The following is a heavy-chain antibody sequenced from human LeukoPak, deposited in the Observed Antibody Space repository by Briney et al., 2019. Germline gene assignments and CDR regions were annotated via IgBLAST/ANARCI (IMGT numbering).Heavy chain of an antibody. Sequence: ASVKVSCKASGYTFTGYYMHWVRQAPGQGLEWMGWINPNSGGTNYAQKFQGRVTMTRDTSISTAYMELSSLRSEDTAVYYCAKGMGDFWSGYSHTPFDYWGQGTLVTVSS. CDR1: GYTFTGYY. D-gene: IGHD3-3*01. V-gene: IGHV1-2*02. CDR3: AKGMGDFWSGYSHTPFDY. CDR2: INPNSGGT. J-gene: IGHJ4*02.